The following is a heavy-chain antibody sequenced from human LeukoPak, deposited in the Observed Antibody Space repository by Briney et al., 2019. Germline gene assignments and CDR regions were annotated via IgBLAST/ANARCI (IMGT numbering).Heavy chain of an antibody. CDR3: ARLTLAAARTYFYGMDA. Sequence: SETLSLTCTVSGGSMSSYYWTWIRQPPGKGLEWIGYIYYSGSTNYNPSIKSRVTMSVDTSKSHFSLKLNSVTAADTAIYYCARLTLAAARTYFYGMDAWGQGTTVTVSS. J-gene: IGHJ6*02. CDR2: IYYSGST. D-gene: IGHD6-13*01. V-gene: IGHV4-59*08. CDR1: GGSMSSYY.